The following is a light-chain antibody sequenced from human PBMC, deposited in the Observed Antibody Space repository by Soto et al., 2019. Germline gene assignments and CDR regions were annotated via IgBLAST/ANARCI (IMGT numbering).Light chain of an antibody. CDR2: DAS. CDR1: QSVSSY. Sequence: EIVLTQSPATLSLSPVERATLSCRASQSVSSYLAWYQHKPGQAPRLLIYDASNRATGIPARFSGSGSGTDFTLTISSLEPEDFAVYYCQQRSNWPTFGQGTRLEIK. CDR3: QQRSNWPT. V-gene: IGKV3-11*01. J-gene: IGKJ5*01.